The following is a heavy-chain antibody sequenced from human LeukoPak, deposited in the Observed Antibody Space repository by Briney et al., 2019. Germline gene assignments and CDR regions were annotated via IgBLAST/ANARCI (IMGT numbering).Heavy chain of an antibody. CDR2: MNPNSGNT. J-gene: IGHJ6*03. D-gene: IGHD1-26*01. V-gene: IGHV1-8*01. CDR3: ARGAGAIYYYYMDV. CDR1: GYTFTSYD. Sequence: ASVKVSCKASGYTFTSYDINWVRQATGQGLEWMGWMNPNSGNTGYAQKFQGRVTMTRNTSISTAYMELSSLRSEDTAVYYCARGAGAIYYYYMDVWGKGTTVTVSS.